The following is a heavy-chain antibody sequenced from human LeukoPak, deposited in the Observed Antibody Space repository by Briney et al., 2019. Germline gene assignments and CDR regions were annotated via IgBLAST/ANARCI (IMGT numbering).Heavy chain of an antibody. D-gene: IGHD1-14*01. V-gene: IGHV3-66*02. CDR1: GFTFSDYY. Sequence: GGSLRLSCAASGFTFSDYYMSWVRQAPGKGLEWVSVIYGGGSIYYADSVKGRFIISRDNSRNTLYLQTNSLRTEDTAAYYCARDAGGNWFDPWGQGTQVTVSS. J-gene: IGHJ5*02. CDR2: IYGGGSI. CDR3: ARDAGGNWFDP.